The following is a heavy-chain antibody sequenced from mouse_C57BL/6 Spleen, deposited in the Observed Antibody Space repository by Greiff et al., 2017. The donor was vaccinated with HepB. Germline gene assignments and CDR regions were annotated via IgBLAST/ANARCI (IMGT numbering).Heavy chain of an antibody. CDR1: GYTFTSYG. Sequence: VHLVESGAELARPGASVKLSCKASGYTFTSYGISWVKQRTGQGLEWIGEIYPRSGNTYYNEKFKGKATLTADKSSSTAYMELRSLTSEDSAVYFCARIVALYYYAMDYWGQGTSVTVSS. J-gene: IGHJ4*01. CDR3: ARIVALYYYAMDY. D-gene: IGHD1-1*01. CDR2: IYPRSGNT. V-gene: IGHV1-81*01.